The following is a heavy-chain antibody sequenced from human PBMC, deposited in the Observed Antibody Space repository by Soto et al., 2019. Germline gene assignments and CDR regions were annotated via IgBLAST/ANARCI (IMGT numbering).Heavy chain of an antibody. D-gene: IGHD3-22*01. Sequence: GGALRLSCAASGFTFSNAWINWVRQAPGKGLEWVGRVKSKNDGGTTDFAAPVKGRFAISRDDSKNMVYLEMNSLQTEDTAIYYCTTDSYITSIIVRFDYWGHGTLVTVSS. V-gene: IGHV3-15*07. CDR3: TTDSYITSIIVRFDY. J-gene: IGHJ4*01. CDR1: GFTFSNAW. CDR2: VKSKNDGGTT.